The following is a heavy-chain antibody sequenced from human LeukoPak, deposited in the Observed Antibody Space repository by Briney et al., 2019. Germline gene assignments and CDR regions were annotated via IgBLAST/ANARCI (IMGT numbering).Heavy chain of an antibody. CDR3: IKDCCDYSPLDH. V-gene: IGHV3-74*01. Sequence: GGSLRLSCAASGFTFSAFWMHWVRQAPGKGLVWVSRINSDGSSTTCADSVKGRFTVSRDNSKNTLFLQMDSLRADDTAMYYCIKDCCDYSPLDHWGRGTQVIVSS. J-gene: IGHJ4*02. CDR1: GFTFSAFW. CDR2: INSDGSST. D-gene: IGHD2-21*02.